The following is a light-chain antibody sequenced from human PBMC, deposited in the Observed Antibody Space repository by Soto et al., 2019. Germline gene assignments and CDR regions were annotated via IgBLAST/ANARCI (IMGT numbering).Light chain of an antibody. CDR1: QSVSSSY. Sequence: EVVLTQSPGTLSLSAGDRATLSCRASQSVSSSYLAWYQQKPGQAPRLLIYGASSRATDIPDRITGSGSGTDFTLIISRLEPEDFAVYYCQHYGSTPWTFGQGTKVDIK. V-gene: IGKV3-20*01. J-gene: IGKJ1*01. CDR3: QHYGSTPWT. CDR2: GAS.